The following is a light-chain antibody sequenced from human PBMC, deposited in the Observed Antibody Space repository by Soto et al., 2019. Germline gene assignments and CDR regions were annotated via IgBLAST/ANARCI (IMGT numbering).Light chain of an antibody. Sequence: EIVMTQAPATLSVSPVERATLSCRARQSVSSNLAWYQQKPGQAPRLLIYGASTRATGIPARFSGSGSGTEFNLTISSLQSEDFAVYYCQQYNNWPPWTFGQGTKLEIK. CDR1: QSVSSN. V-gene: IGKV3-15*01. CDR3: QQYNNWPPWT. CDR2: GAS. J-gene: IGKJ2*02.